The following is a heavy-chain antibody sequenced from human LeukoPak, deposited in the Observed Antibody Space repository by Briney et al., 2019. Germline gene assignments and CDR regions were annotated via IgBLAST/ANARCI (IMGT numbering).Heavy chain of an antibody. CDR2: ISHDGSNK. Sequence: GGSLRLSCAASGFTFSSYAMIWVRQAPGKGLEWVAVISHDGSNKYYADSVKGRFTISRDNSKNTLYLQMNSLRAEDTAVYYCARDRVTRYYDILTPWTTMDVWGQGTTVTVSS. J-gene: IGHJ6*02. D-gene: IGHD3-9*01. CDR1: GFTFSSYA. CDR3: ARDRVTRYYDILTPWTTMDV. V-gene: IGHV3-30-3*01.